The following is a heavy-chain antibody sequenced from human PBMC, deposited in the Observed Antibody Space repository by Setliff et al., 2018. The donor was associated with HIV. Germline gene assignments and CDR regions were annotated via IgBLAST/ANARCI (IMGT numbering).Heavy chain of an antibody. CDR2: ISFDGDER. Sequence: GGSLRLSCATSGFTFATHGMHWVRQAPGKGLEWVAFISFDGDERYYSNSVKGRFTIARLSPRNTVHLQMSSMKHEDTAVYFCARDSARIDFWSGENTDYHYGMDVWGQGTKVTV. CDR1: GFTFATHG. J-gene: IGHJ6*02. V-gene: IGHV3-30*03. CDR3: ARDSARIDFWSGENTDYHYGMDV. D-gene: IGHD3-3*01.